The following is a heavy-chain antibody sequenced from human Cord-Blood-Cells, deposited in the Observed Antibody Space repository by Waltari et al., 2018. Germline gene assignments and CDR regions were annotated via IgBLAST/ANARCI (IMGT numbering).Heavy chain of an antibody. J-gene: IGHJ4*02. CDR1: GSTRPDLS. V-gene: IGHV1-24*01. Sequence: QVQLVQSGAEVTQPGASVKVSCKVSGSTRPDLSMHWVRQAPGKGLEWMGGFDPEDGETIYAQKFQGRVTMTEDTSTDTAYMELSSLRSEDTAVYYCATDSSGYDYWGQGTLVTVSS. CDR2: FDPEDGET. D-gene: IGHD5-12*01. CDR3: ATDSSGYDY.